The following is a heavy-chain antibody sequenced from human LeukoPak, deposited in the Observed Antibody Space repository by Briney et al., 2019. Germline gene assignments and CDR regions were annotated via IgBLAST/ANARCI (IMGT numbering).Heavy chain of an antibody. V-gene: IGHV3-9*01. CDR2: ISWNSGSI. CDR1: GVTFYDYA. CDR3: AKDAGALIAAASPFDY. J-gene: IGHJ4*02. Sequence: GGSPRLSCAASGVTFYDYAIDWVRQAPGEGLEWGSGISWNSGSIGYADSMKGRFTISRDNAKNSLYLQMNSLRAEDTALYYCAKDAGALIAAASPFDYWGQGTLVTVSS. D-gene: IGHD6-13*01.